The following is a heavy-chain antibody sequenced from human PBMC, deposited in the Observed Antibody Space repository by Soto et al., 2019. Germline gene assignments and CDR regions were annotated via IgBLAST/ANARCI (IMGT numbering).Heavy chain of an antibody. CDR2: IYYSGST. J-gene: IGHJ5*02. Sequence: SETLSLTCTVSGDSINKYYWNWIRQSPGTGLEWIGYIYYSGSTNYNPSLKSRVTISVDRSKNQFSLKLSSVTAADTAVYYCARVPGPWGQGTLVTVSS. V-gene: IGHV4-59*12. CDR1: GDSINKYY. D-gene: IGHD7-27*01. CDR3: ARVPGP.